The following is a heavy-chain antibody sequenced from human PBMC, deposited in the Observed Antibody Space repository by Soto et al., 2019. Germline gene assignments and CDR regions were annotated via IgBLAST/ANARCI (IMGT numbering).Heavy chain of an antibody. J-gene: IGHJ4*02. D-gene: IGHD3-3*01. CDR2: IKEDGSDM. Sequence: EVQLVESGGGLVQPGGSLRLSCAASGFTFSSYWMSWVRQAPGKGLEWVANIKEDGSDMYYVDSVKGRFTISRDNAKNSLYVQMNGLRGEDTAVYYCATEVWVYYDFWSGYSDYWGQGTLVTVSS. V-gene: IGHV3-7*01. CDR1: GFTFSSYW. CDR3: ATEVWVYYDFWSGYSDY.